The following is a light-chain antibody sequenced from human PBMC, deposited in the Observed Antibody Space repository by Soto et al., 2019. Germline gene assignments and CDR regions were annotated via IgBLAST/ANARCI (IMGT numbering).Light chain of an antibody. Sequence: EIVMTPSPSTVSVSPGESATLSCRASQSVNSTLAWYQQKPGQAPRLLIYGASTRAAGIPARLSGSGAGTEFTLTISSLLSEEFAVFYCQQYNNWPPKTFGHGTKVDIK. J-gene: IGKJ1*01. CDR1: QSVNST. CDR3: QQYNNWPPKT. CDR2: GAS. V-gene: IGKV3-15*01.